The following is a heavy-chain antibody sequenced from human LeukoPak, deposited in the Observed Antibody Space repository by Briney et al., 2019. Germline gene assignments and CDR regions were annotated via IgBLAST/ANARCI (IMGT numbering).Heavy chain of an antibody. V-gene: IGHV3-74*01. CDR2: INSDGSGT. CDR1: GFTFSSYW. Sequence: PGGSLRLSCAAPGFTFSSYWMHWVRQAPGKGLVWVSRINSDGSGTTYADSVKGRFTISRDNAKNSLYLQLNSLRAEDTAMYYFAPNDFGGYFFYLWGQGTLVTGS. CDR3: APNDFGGYFFYL. D-gene: IGHD3-10*01. J-gene: IGHJ5*02.